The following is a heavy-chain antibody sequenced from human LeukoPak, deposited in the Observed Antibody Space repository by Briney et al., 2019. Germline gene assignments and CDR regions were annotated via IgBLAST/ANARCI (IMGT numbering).Heavy chain of an antibody. V-gene: IGHV3-21*01. Sequence: GRSLRLSCAASGFTFSSYSMNWVRQAPGKGLEWVSSISSSSSYIYYADSVKGRFTTSRDNAKNSLYLQMNSLRAEDTAVYYCARDWLDYYDSSGYYPNNWFDPWGQGTLVTVSS. CDR1: GFTFSSYS. D-gene: IGHD3-22*01. CDR2: ISSSSSYI. J-gene: IGHJ5*02. CDR3: ARDWLDYYDSSGYYPNNWFDP.